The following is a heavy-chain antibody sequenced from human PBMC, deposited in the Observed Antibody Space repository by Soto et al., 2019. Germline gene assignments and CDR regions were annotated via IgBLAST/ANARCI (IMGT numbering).Heavy chain of an antibody. V-gene: IGHV1-3*01. Sequence: EASVKVSWKASGYTFTSYAMRWVRQAPGQRLEWMGWINAGNGNTKYSQKFQGRVTITRDTSASTAYMELSSLRSEDTAVYYCARDLPYDSSGFNWFDPWGQGTLVTVSS. CDR3: ARDLPYDSSGFNWFDP. J-gene: IGHJ5*02. CDR2: INAGNGNT. CDR1: GYTFTSYA. D-gene: IGHD3-22*01.